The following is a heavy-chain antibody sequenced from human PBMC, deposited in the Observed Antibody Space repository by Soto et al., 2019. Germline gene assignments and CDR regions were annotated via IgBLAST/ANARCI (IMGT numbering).Heavy chain of an antibody. D-gene: IGHD1-7*01. CDR1: GFAVSSNY. Sequence: EVQLVESGGDLVQPGGSPRLSCAASGFAVSSNYMTWVRQAPGKGLEWVSVIHSGGDTHYADSVRGRFTISRDNSKHTLYLQMNSLRAEDTAVYYCARSRTGTTYGGMDVWGQGTTVTVSS. CDR3: ARSRTGTTYGGMDV. J-gene: IGHJ6*02. V-gene: IGHV3-66*01. CDR2: IHSGGDT.